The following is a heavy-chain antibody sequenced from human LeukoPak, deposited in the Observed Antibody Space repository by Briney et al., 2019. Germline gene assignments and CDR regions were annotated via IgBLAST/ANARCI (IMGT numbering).Heavy chain of an antibody. D-gene: IGHD6-13*01. CDR1: GFTFSNAW. J-gene: IGHJ4*02. V-gene: IGHV3-15*07. Sequence: GGSLRLSCAASGFTFSNAWMNWVRQAPGKGLEWVGRIKSKTDGGTTDYAAPVKGRFTISRDDSKNTLYLQMNSLKTEDTAVYYCTTDSYSSSWYEFDYWGQGTPVTVSS. CDR2: IKSKTDGGTT. CDR3: TTDSYSSSWYEFDY.